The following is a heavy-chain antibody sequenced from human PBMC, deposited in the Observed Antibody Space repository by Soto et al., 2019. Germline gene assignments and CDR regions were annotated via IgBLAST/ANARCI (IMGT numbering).Heavy chain of an antibody. V-gene: IGHV4-31*03. CDR3: ARTKCSGGSCYSWSLDY. CDR2: RYYSEST. J-gene: IGHJ4*02. Sequence: TLYLTCTVSGGSITTGGYYWSWIRQLPGTGLEWIGHRYYSESTYYNPSLKSRVSISLDTSKNQFSLKLSFVTAADTAMYYCARTKCSGGSCYSWSLDYWGQGTPVTSPQ. D-gene: IGHD2-15*01. CDR1: GGSITTGGYY.